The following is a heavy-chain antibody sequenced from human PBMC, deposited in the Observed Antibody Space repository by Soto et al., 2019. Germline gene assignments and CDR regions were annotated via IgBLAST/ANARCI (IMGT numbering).Heavy chain of an antibody. V-gene: IGHV1-2*02. CDR2: INPNSGGT. Sequence: ASVKDSCKASGYTFSDYYIHGVRQAPGQGREWMVWINPNSGGTKYAPKFQHGVTMTRDTSITTAYMELSRLRSGDTAVYYCAREPATAKPEGVDFWGQGTLVTVSS. CDR1: GYTFSDYY. D-gene: IGHD1-1*01. CDR3: AREPATAKPEGVDF. J-gene: IGHJ4*02.